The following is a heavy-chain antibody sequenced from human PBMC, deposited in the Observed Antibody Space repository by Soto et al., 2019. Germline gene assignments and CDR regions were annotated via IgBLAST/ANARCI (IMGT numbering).Heavy chain of an antibody. CDR1: GFTFSSYA. J-gene: IGHJ3*02. V-gene: IGHV3-30-3*01. Sequence: ESGGGVVQPGRSLRLSCAASGFTFSSYAMHWVRQAPGKGLEWVAVISYDGSNKYYADSVKGRFTISRDNSKNTLYLQMNSLRAEDTAVYYCATTDEGSSIPFDIWGQGTMVTVSS. CDR2: ISYDGSNK. D-gene: IGHD6-13*01. CDR3: ATTDEGSSIPFDI.